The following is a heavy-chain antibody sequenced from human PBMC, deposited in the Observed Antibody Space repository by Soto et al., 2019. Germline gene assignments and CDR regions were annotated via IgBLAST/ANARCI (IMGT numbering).Heavy chain of an antibody. J-gene: IGHJ4*02. CDR1: GYTFTSYD. CDR2: MNPTSGKT. CDR3: ARESSYGLVY. Sequence: QVQLVQSGAEVKKPGASVKVSCKASGYTFTSYDINWVRQATGQGLEWLGWMNPTSGKTAYAQKFLGRVTMTRTTSISTAYMDLTSLRSEDTAVYYCARESSYGLVYWGQGTLVTVSS. V-gene: IGHV1-8*01. D-gene: IGHD5-18*01.